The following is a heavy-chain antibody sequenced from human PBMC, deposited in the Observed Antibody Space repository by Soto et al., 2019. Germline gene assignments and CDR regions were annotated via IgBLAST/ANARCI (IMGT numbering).Heavy chain of an antibody. CDR3: ARGWYCGGDCYEWYFDL. CDR1: GFTFSSYG. Sequence: QVQLVESGGGVVQPGRSLRLSCAASGFTFSSYGMHWVRQAPGKGLEWVAVIWYDGSNKYYADSVKGRFTISRDNSKNTRYLQRNSLRAEDKAVYYCARGWYCGGDCYEWYFDLWGRGTLVTVSS. CDR2: IWYDGSNK. J-gene: IGHJ2*01. D-gene: IGHD2-21*02. V-gene: IGHV3-33*01.